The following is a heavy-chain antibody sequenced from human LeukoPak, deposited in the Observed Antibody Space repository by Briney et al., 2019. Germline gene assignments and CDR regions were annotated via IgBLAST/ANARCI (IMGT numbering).Heavy chain of an antibody. CDR1: GFTFSSYG. J-gene: IGHJ3*02. V-gene: IGHV3-33*01. D-gene: IGHD6-19*01. CDR2: IWYDGSNK. CDR3: ARDGVSRRLAKRDAFDI. Sequence: GGSLRLSCAASGFTFSSYGMHWVRQAPGKGLEWVAVIWYDGSNKYYADSVKGRFTISRDNSKNTLYLQMYSLRAEDTAVYYCARDGVSRRLAKRDAFDIWGQGTMVTVSS.